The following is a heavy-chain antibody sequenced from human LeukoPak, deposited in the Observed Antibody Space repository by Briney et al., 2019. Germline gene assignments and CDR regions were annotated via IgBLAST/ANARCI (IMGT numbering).Heavy chain of an antibody. CDR3: VRQRGVGSWSFDY. CDR2: IHYTGNT. V-gene: IGHV4-39*01. J-gene: IGHJ4*02. CDR1: GDSISSDHYW. Sequence: PSETLSLTCTVSGDSISSDHYWWGWIRQPPGKGLDWIGSIHYTGNTHCNPSLQSRVTVSVDTSRNQFSLKLTSVTAADTAVYYCVRQRGVGSWSFDYWGQGNLVTVSS. D-gene: IGHD2-15*01.